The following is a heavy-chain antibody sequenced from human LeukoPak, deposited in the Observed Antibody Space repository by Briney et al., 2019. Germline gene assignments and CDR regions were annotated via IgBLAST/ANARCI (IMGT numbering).Heavy chain of an antibody. J-gene: IGHJ4*02. CDR2: IYYSGST. Sequence: SETVSLTCSVSGGSISSYYWSWIRQPPGKGLEWSGYIYYSGSTNYNPSLKSRVTISVDTSKNQFSLKLSSVTAADTAVYYCARGMSGSYYGTGTYFDYWGQGTLVTVSS. V-gene: IGHV4-59*01. D-gene: IGHD1-26*01. CDR3: ARGMSGSYYGTGTYFDY. CDR1: GGSISSYY.